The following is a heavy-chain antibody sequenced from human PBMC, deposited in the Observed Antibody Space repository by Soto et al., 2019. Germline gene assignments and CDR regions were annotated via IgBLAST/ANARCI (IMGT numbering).Heavy chain of an antibody. V-gene: IGHV3-48*02. CDR3: ARDLWFGELLPDN. Sequence: EVQLVESGGGLVQPGGSLRLSCAASGFTFSSYSMNWVRQAPGKGLEWVSYISSSSSTIYYADSVKGRFTISRDNAKNSLYLQINSLRDEDTAVYYCARDLWFGELLPDNWGQGTLVTVSS. D-gene: IGHD3-10*01. CDR2: ISSSSSTI. CDR1: GFTFSSYS. J-gene: IGHJ4*02.